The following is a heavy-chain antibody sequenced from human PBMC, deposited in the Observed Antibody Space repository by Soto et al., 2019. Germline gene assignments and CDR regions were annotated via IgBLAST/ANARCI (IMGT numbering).Heavy chain of an antibody. J-gene: IGHJ6*02. Sequence: GGSLRLSCAASGFTFSSYSMNWVRQAPGEGLEWVSSISSSSSYIYYADSVKGRFTISRDNAKNSLYLQMNSLRAEDTAVYYCAREGVAIFGVVKIYYYGMDVWGQGTTVTLSS. CDR1: GFTFSSYS. CDR2: ISSSSSYI. CDR3: AREGVAIFGVVKIYYYGMDV. V-gene: IGHV3-21*01. D-gene: IGHD3-3*01.